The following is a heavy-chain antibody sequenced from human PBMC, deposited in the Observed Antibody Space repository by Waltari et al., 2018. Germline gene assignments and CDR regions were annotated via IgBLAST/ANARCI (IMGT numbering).Heavy chain of an antibody. D-gene: IGHD6-6*01. CDR1: GFTFSSYE. V-gene: IGHV3-48*03. CDR3: ARDQSRVDAFDI. J-gene: IGHJ3*02. Sequence: EVQLVESGGGLVQPGGSLRLSCAASGFTFSSYEMNWVPQAPGKGLEWVSYISSSGSTIYYADSVKGRFTISRDNAKNSLYLQMNSLRAEDTAVYYCARDQSRVDAFDIWGQGTMVTVSS. CDR2: ISSSGSTI.